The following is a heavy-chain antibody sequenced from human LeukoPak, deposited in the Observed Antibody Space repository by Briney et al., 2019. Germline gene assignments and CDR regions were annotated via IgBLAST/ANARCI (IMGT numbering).Heavy chain of an antibody. V-gene: IGHV3-23*01. J-gene: IGHJ4*02. CDR1: GFTFSSYA. Sequence: GGSLRLSCAASGFTFSSYAMSWVRQAPGKGLEWVSAISGSGGSTYYADSVKGRFTISRDNSKNTLYLQMNSLRAEDTAVYYCARGGLDYDSSGYYYARSPFDYWGQGTLVTVSS. D-gene: IGHD3-22*01. CDR3: ARGGLDYDSSGYYYARSPFDY. CDR2: ISGSGGST.